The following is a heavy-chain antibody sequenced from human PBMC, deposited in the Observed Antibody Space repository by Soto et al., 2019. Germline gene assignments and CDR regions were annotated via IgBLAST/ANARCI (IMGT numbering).Heavy chain of an antibody. CDR1: GFTFSSYA. CDR2: ISYDGSNK. Sequence: QVQLVESGGGVVQPGRSLRLSCAASGFTFSSYAMHWVRQAPGKGLEWVAVISYDGSNKYYADSVKGRFTISRDNSKNTRYLQMNSLRAEDTAVYYCAAAPKPQRGSYYDFYYYYGMDVWGQGTTVTVSS. V-gene: IGHV3-30-3*01. D-gene: IGHD1-26*01. CDR3: AAAPKPQRGSYYDFYYYYGMDV. J-gene: IGHJ6*02.